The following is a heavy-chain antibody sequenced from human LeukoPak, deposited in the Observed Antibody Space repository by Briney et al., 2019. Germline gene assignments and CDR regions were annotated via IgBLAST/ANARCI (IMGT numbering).Heavy chain of an antibody. Sequence: ASVKVSCKASGGTFSSYAISWVRQAPGQGLEWMGRIIPILGIANYAQKFQGRVTITADKSTSTAYMELSSLRSEDTAVYYCARMYSGSHRVTNWGQGTLVTVS. CDR3: ARMYSGSHRVTN. V-gene: IGHV1-69*04. CDR1: GGTFSSYA. J-gene: IGHJ4*02. CDR2: IIPILGIA. D-gene: IGHD1-26*01.